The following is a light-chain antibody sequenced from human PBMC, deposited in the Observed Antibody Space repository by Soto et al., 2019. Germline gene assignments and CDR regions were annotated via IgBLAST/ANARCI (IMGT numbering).Light chain of an antibody. J-gene: IGLJ2*01. Sequence: QSALTQPASVSGSPGPSITISCTGTSSDVGAYTYVSWYQQHPGKAPKLMIFEVSDRPSGVSNRFSGSKSGNTASLTISGLQAEDEADYYCSSYTTSNTLVFGGGTKLTV. CDR2: EVS. CDR3: SSYTTSNTLV. V-gene: IGLV2-14*01. CDR1: SSDVGAYTY.